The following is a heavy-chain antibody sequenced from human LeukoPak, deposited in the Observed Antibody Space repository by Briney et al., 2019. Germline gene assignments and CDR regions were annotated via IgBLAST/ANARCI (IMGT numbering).Heavy chain of an antibody. CDR2: INHSGST. J-gene: IGHJ4*02. D-gene: IGHD1-26*01. Sequence: SGTLSLTCAVYGGSFSGYYWSWIRQPPGKGLEWIGEINHSGSTNYNPSLKSRVTISVDTSKNQFSLKLSSVTAADTAVYYCAREGGSYYEVDYFDYWGQGTLVTVSS. CDR1: GGSFSGYY. CDR3: AREGGSYYEVDYFDY. V-gene: IGHV4-34*01.